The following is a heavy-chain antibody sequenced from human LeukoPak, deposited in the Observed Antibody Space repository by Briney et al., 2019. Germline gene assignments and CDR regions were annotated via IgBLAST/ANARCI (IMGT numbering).Heavy chain of an antibody. CDR3: AREWYSSSSVRYFDL. CDR1: GGSISSYY. J-gene: IGHJ2*01. Sequence: SETLSLTCTVSGGSISSYYWSWIRQPPGKGLEWIGYIYYSGSTNYNPSLKSRVTISVDTSKNQFSLKLSSVTAADTAVYYCAREWYSSSSVRYFDLWGRGTLVTVSS. D-gene: IGHD6-6*01. CDR2: IYYSGST. V-gene: IGHV4-59*01.